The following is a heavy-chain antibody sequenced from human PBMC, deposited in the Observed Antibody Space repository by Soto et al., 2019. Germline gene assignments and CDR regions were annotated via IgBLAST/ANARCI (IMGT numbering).Heavy chain of an antibody. Sequence: QVQLVQSGDEVRKPGSSVKVSCKASGYIFVNYGIAWVRQAPGQGLEWMGWSSPYSGNTHYASKVHGRLTMTRDTSTSTAYMDLGSLTSDDTAVYYCAMVDNYVTPTPHDVWAQGTTVTVSS. V-gene: IGHV1-18*01. J-gene: IGHJ6*02. D-gene: IGHD3-16*01. CDR2: SSPYSGNT. CDR1: GYIFVNYG. CDR3: AMVDNYVTPTPHDV.